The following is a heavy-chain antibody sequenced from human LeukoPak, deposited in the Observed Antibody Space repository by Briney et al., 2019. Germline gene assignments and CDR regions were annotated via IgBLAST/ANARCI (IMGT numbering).Heavy chain of an antibody. V-gene: IGHV3-49*03. CDR3: TRDRGAYNLYDY. CDR1: GFTFGDYA. D-gene: IGHD1-1*01. Sequence: GRSLRLSCTASGFTFGDYAMSWICQAPGKGLEWVGFIRSKAYGETADYAASVKGRFTISRDDSKAIAYLQMNSLKTEDTAVYHCTRDRGAYNLYDYWGQGTLVTVSS. J-gene: IGHJ4*02. CDR2: IRSKAYGETA.